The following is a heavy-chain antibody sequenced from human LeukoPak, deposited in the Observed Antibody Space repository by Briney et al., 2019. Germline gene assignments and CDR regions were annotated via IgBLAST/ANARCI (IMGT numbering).Heavy chain of an antibody. J-gene: IGHJ4*02. CDR2: ISAYNGNT. V-gene: IGHV1-18*04. D-gene: IGHD6-19*01. CDR3: ARDEQWLVQSYFDY. Sequence: ASVKVSCKTSGYTFSSYGISWVRQAPGQGLEWMGWISAYNGNTNYAQKLQGRVTMTTDTSTSTAYMELRSLRSDDTAVYYCARDEQWLVQSYFDYWGQGTLVTVSS. CDR1: GYTFSSYG.